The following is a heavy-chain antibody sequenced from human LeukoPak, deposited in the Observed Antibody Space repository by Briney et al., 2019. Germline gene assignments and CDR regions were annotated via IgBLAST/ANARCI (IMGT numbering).Heavy chain of an antibody. V-gene: IGHV3-48*03. CDR3: ARDLTTVRGLMYYYYGMDV. Sequence: GGSLRLSCAASGFTFSSYEMNWVRQAPGKGLEWVSYISSSGSNIYYADSVKGRFTISRDNAKTSLYLQMNSLRDEDTAVYYCARDLTTVRGLMYYYYGMDVWGQGTTVTVSS. CDR1: GFTFSSYE. D-gene: IGHD3-10*01. CDR2: ISSSGSNI. J-gene: IGHJ6*02.